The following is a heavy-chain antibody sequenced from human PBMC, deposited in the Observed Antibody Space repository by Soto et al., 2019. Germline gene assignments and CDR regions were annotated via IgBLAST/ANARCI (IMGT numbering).Heavy chain of an antibody. V-gene: IGHV1-46*01. CDR2: INPSGDSR. CDR3: ARDKKKNYATSYASSSFHP. D-gene: IGHD2-8*01. J-gene: IGHJ5*02. Sequence: VASVKVSCKASGYSFSDYYMYWVRQAPGQGLEWVGIINPSGDSRTYAQKFQGRVTITRDTSTSTVYMDLSSLRYEDTAMYYCARDKKKNYATSYASSSFHPWGQGTPVTVSS. CDR1: GYSFSDYY.